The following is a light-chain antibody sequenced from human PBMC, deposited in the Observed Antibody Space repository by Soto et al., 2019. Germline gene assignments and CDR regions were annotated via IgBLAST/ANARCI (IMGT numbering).Light chain of an antibody. Sequence: DIVMTQSPDSLAVSLGERATINCKSSQSVLHSSNNENYLAWYQQKPGQPPKLLIYWASTRESGVPDRFSGSGSGTDFTLTISSLQAEDVAVYYCQQYYTPPDTFGQGTKLEIK. CDR2: WAS. CDR1: QSVLHSSNNENY. CDR3: QQYYTPPDT. V-gene: IGKV4-1*01. J-gene: IGKJ2*01.